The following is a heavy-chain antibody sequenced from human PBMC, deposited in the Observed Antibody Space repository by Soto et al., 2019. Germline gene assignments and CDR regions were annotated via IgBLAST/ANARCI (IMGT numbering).Heavy chain of an antibody. CDR2: IYTSGST. CDR3: ARDTDYDILTGYWSNYGMDV. CDR1: GGSISSYY. V-gene: IGHV4-4*07. D-gene: IGHD3-9*01. Sequence: SETLSLTCTVSGGSISSYYWSWIRQPAGKGLEWIGRIYTSGSTNYNPSLKSRVTMSVDTSKNQFSLKLSSVTAADTAVYYCARDTDYDILTGYWSNYGMDVWGQGTTVTVSS. J-gene: IGHJ6*02.